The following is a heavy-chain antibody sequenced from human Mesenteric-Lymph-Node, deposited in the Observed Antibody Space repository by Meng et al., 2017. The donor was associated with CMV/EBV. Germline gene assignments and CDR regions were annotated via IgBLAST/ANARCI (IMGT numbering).Heavy chain of an antibody. CDR2: IYSADNT. CDR3: AREEGYCSGRRCVN. V-gene: IGHV3-23*03. Sequence: ESLKISCAASGFTFSSRAMTWVRQAPGKGLEWVSVIYSADNTFYSSSVKGRFTISRDDSKNTVHLQMNRLRVEDSAVYYCAREEGYCSGRRCVNWGQGTLVTVSS. J-gene: IGHJ4*02. CDR1: GFTFSSRA. D-gene: IGHD2-15*01.